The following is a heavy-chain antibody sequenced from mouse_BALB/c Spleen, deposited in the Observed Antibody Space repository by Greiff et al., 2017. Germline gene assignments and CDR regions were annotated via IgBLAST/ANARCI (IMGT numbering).Heavy chain of an antibody. CDR1: GFTFSSYT. CDR2: ISSGGSYT. V-gene: IGHV5-6-4*01. Sequence: EVQLVESGGGLVKPGGSLKLSCAASGFTFSSYTMSWVRQTPEKRLEWVATISSGGSYTYYPDSVKGRFTISRDNAKNTLYLQMSSLKSEDTAMYYCTRDPDYYGSSYDAMDYWGQGTSVTVSS. D-gene: IGHD1-1*01. CDR3: TRDPDYYGSSYDAMDY. J-gene: IGHJ4*01.